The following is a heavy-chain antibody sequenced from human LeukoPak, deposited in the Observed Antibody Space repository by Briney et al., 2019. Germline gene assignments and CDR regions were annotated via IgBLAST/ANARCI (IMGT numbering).Heavy chain of an antibody. J-gene: IGHJ4*02. V-gene: IGHV4-59*01. CDR2: IYYSGST. CDR1: GGSISSYY. Sequence: PSETLPLTCTVSGGSISSYYWSWIRQPPGKGLEWIGYIYYSGSTNYNPSLKSRVTISVDTSKNQFSLKLSSVTAADTAVYYCARGLDSSGYPFGYWGQGTLVTVSS. D-gene: IGHD3-22*01. CDR3: ARGLDSSGYPFGY.